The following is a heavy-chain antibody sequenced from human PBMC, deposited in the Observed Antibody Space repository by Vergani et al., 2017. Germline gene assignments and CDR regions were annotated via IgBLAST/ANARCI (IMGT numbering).Heavy chain of an antibody. Sequence: EVQLVESGGGVVRPGGSLRLSCAASGFTFDDYGMSWVRQAPGKGLEWVSAISGSGGSTYYADSVKGRFTISRDNSKNTLYLQMNSLRAEDTAVYYCAKDLDTAMGYNWFDPWGQGTLVTVSS. V-gene: IGHV3-23*04. CDR2: ISGSGGST. J-gene: IGHJ5*02. D-gene: IGHD5-18*01. CDR3: AKDLDTAMGYNWFDP. CDR1: GFTFDDYG.